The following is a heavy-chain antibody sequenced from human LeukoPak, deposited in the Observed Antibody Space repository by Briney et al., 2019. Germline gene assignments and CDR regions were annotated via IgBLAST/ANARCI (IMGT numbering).Heavy chain of an antibody. CDR2: IYPGDSDT. Sequence: GESLKISCKGSGYSFTSYWIGWVRQMPGKGMEWMGIIYPGDSDTRYSPSFQGQVTISADKSISTAYLQWSSLKASDTAMHYCTRAGPAAMLSRFDYWGQGTLVTVSS. J-gene: IGHJ4*02. CDR3: TRAGPAAMLSRFDY. CDR1: GYSFTSYW. D-gene: IGHD2-2*01. V-gene: IGHV5-51*01.